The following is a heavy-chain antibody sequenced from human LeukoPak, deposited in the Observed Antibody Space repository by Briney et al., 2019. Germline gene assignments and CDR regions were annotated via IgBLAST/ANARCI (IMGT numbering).Heavy chain of an antibody. CDR2: ISYDGSNK. CDR3: ARDLRAGDYYERKTGGPPLSY. V-gene: IGHV3-30-3*01. J-gene: IGHJ4*02. Sequence: PGGSLRLSCAASGFTFSSYAMHWVRQAPGKGQEWVAVISYDGSNKYYADSVKGRFTISRDNSKNTLYLQMNSLRAEDTAVYYCARDLRAGDYYERKTGGPPLSYWGQGTLVTVSS. D-gene: IGHD3-3*01. CDR1: GFTFSSYA.